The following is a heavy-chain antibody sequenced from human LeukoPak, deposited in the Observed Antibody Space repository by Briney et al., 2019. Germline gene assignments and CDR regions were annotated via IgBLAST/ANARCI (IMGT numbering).Heavy chain of an antibody. CDR1: GFTFDDYA. Sequence: PGRSLRLSCAASGFTFDDYAMHWVRHAPGKGLEWVSGISWNSGSIGHADSVKGRFTISRDNAKNSLYLQMNSLRAEDTALYHCAKDKWELPEYYFDYWGQGTLVTVSS. D-gene: IGHD1-26*01. V-gene: IGHV3-9*01. J-gene: IGHJ4*02. CDR2: ISWNSGSI. CDR3: AKDKWELPEYYFDY.